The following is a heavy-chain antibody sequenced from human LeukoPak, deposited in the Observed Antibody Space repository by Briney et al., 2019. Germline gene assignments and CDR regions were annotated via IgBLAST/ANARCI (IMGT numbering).Heavy chain of an antibody. CDR1: GGSFSGYY. J-gene: IGHJ4*02. Sequence: PSETLSLTCGVYGGSFSGYYWYWIRQPPGKGLEWIGEINHSGSTNYNPSLKSRVTISVDKSKNQFSLKLSSVTAADTAVYYCARDSSGRFSFDYWGQGTLVTVSS. V-gene: IGHV4-34*01. CDR3: ARDSSGRFSFDY. D-gene: IGHD6-19*01. CDR2: INHSGST.